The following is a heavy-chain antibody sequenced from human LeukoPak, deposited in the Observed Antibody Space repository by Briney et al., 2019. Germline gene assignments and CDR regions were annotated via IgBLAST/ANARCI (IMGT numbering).Heavy chain of an antibody. CDR3: ARGYSSGWAFDY. J-gene: IGHJ4*02. CDR1: GYTFSDNY. Sequence: VASVKVSCKASGYTFSDNYIHWVRQAPGQGLEWVGWINPNSGGTNYAQKFQGRVTMTRDTSISTAYMELSRLRSDDTAVYYCARGYSSGWAFDYWGQGTLVTVSS. V-gene: IGHV1-2*02. D-gene: IGHD6-19*01. CDR2: INPNSGGT.